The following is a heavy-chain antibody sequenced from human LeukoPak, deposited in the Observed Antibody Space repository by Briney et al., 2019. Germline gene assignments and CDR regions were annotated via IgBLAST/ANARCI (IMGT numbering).Heavy chain of an antibody. V-gene: IGHV4-38-2*02. CDR2: VYHSGST. D-gene: IGHD2-2*01. CDR3: ARHRYCSSTSCYYYYYYYMDV. CDR1: GYSISIGYY. Sequence: SETLSLTCTVSGYSISIGYYWGWIRQPPGKGLEWIGSVYHSGSTYYNPSLKSRVTISVDTSKNQFSLKLSSVTAADTAVYYCARHRYCSSTSCYYYYYYYMDVWGKGTTVTIS. J-gene: IGHJ6*03.